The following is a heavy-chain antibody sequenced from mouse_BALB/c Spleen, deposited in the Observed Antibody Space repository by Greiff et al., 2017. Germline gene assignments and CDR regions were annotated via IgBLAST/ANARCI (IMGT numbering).Heavy chain of an antibody. V-gene: IGHV14-4*02. CDR2: IDPENGDT. J-gene: IGHJ2*01. Sequence: VQLQQSGAELVRSGASVKLSCTASGFNIKDYYMHWVKQRPEQGLEWIGWIDPENGDTEYAPKFQGKATMTADTSSNTAYLQLSSLTSEDTAVYYCNACYYEGFDYGGQGTTLTVSS. CDR3: NACYYEGFDY. D-gene: IGHD2-4*01. CDR1: GFNIKDYY.